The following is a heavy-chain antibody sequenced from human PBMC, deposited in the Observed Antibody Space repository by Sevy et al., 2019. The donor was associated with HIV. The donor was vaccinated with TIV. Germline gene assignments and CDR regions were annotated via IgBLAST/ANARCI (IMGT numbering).Heavy chain of an antibody. J-gene: IGHJ4*02. V-gene: IGHV4-59*08. CDR3: AGENARGRGYS. D-gene: IGHD3-10*01. CDR2: IYYNGHI. Sequence: SETLSLTCTVSGGSITSLYWNWIRQPPGKGLEWIANIYYNGHINYNPSLKSRVTLSLVTSKNQFSLRLSSVTAADTAMYYCAGENARGRGYSWGQGTLVTVSS. CDR1: GGSITSLY.